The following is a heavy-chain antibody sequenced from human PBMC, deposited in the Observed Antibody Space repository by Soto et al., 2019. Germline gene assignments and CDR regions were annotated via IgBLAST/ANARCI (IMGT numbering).Heavy chain of an antibody. D-gene: IGHD1-26*01. CDR3: ARGEQYSGRIFDY. Sequence: SQTLSLTCAITGDSVSSNSAGWSWVRQSTSRGLEWLGRTYCRSKWYYEYAVSVRGRITINPDTSKNQYSLQLNSVTPEDTAVYFCARGEQYSGRIFDYWGQGTLVTVSS. J-gene: IGHJ4*01. V-gene: IGHV6-1*01. CDR1: GDSVSSNSAG. CDR2: TYCRSKWYY.